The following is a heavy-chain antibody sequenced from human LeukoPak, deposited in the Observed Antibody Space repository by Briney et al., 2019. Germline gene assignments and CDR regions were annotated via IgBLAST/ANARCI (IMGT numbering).Heavy chain of an antibody. CDR1: GFTFSSYG. CDR3: ARNFGSGRRYYYYVMDV. Sequence: PGGSLRLSCAASGFTFSSYGMHWVRQAPGKGLEWVAVISYDGSNKYYADSVKGRFTTSRDNSKNTLYVQMNSLSAEDTAVYYCARNFGSGRRYYYYVMDVWGQGTTVTVAS. CDR2: ISYDGSNK. D-gene: IGHD3-10*01. V-gene: IGHV3-30*03. J-gene: IGHJ6*02.